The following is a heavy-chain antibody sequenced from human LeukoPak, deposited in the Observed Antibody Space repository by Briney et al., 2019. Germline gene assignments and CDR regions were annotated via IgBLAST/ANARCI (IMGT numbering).Heavy chain of an antibody. J-gene: IGHJ2*01. CDR3: AKDTTHDDYYDSSGYYFGFNL. CDR1: DFTFSNYW. Sequence: GGSLRLSFAASDFTFSNYWMSWVRQAPGRGLEWVSAISGSGENTYYADSVKGRDTLSRDNSKNTLYLQMNSLRVEDTAVYYCAKDTTHDDYYDSSGYYFGFNLWGRGTLVTVSS. V-gene: IGHV3-23*01. D-gene: IGHD3-22*01. CDR2: ISGSGENT.